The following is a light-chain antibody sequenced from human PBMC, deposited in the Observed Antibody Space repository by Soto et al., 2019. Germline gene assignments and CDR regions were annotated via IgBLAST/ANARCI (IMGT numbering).Light chain of an antibody. CDR2: AVN. J-gene: IGLJ1*01. Sequence: QSVLTQPRSVSGSPGQSVTISCTGTSSDVGAFDFVSWYQQHPGKAPKIMIYAVNKRPSGVPDRFSASKPGNTASLTISGLQAEDEADYYCCSYAGNYVHVFGTGTKVTVL. CDR3: CSYAGNYVHV. V-gene: IGLV2-11*01. CDR1: SSDVGAFDF.